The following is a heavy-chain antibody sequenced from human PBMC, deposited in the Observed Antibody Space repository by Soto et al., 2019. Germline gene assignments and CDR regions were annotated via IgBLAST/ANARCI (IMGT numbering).Heavy chain of an antibody. V-gene: IGHV3-30-3*01. J-gene: IGHJ2*01. CDR3: ARAQSVLNWYFDL. D-gene: IGHD6-19*01. CDR1: GFTFSSYA. CDR2: ISYDGSNK. Sequence: QVQLVESGGGVVQPGRSLRLSCAASGFTFSSYAMHWVRQAPGKGLEWVAVISYDGSNKYYADSVKGRFTISRDNSKNTLYLQMNSLRAEDTAVYYCARAQSVLNWYFDLWGRGTLVTVSS.